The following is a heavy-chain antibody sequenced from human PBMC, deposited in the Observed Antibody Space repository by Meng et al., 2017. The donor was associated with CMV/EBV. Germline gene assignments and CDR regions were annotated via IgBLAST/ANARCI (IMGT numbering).Heavy chain of an antibody. J-gene: IGHJ5*02. CDR1: GFSLSTSGVG. D-gene: IGHD6-13*01. CDR3: AHRGRIAAAGTDWFDP. CDR2: IYWDDDK. V-gene: IGHV2-5*02. Sequence: QIPLKGSGPTLGKPPQTLTLTCTFSGFSLSTSGVGVGWIRQPPGKALEWLALIYWDDDKRYSPSLKSRLTITKDTSKNQVVLTMTNMDPVDTATYYCAHRGRIAAAGTDWFDPWGQGTLVTVSS.